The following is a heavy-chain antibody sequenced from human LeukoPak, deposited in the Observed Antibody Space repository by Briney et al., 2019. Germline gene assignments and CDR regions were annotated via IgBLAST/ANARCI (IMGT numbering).Heavy chain of an antibody. J-gene: IGHJ5*02. D-gene: IGHD6-13*01. CDR2: IYYTGNT. CDR3: ARLVAAGRKPFDP. CDR1: GASISNYY. V-gene: IGHV4-59*08. Sequence: PSETLSLTCTVSGASISNYYWSWIRQPPGKGLEWIADIYYTGNTNYNPSLKSRVTTSVDTSKNLFSLKLSSVTAADTAVYYCARLVAAGRKPFDPWGQGTLVTVSS.